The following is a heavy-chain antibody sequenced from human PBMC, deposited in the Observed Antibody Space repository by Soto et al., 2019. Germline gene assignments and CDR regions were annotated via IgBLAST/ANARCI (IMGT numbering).Heavy chain of an antibody. V-gene: IGHV1-69*13. D-gene: IGHD3-3*01. CDR1: GGTFSSYA. CDR2: IIPIFGTA. CDR3: ARDQGPYYDFWSGYSEYNWFDP. Sequence: ASVKVSCKASGGTFSSYAISWVRQAPGQGLEWMGGIIPIFGTANYAQKFQGRVTITADESTSTAYMELSSLRSEGTAVYYCARDQGPYYDFWSGYSEYNWFDPWGQGTLVTVSS. J-gene: IGHJ5*02.